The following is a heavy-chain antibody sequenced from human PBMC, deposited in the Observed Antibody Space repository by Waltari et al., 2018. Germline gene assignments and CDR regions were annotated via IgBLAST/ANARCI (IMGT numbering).Heavy chain of an antibody. J-gene: IGHJ4*02. CDR1: GFTFSSYG. CDR3: AKDRELERRPIYYFDY. V-gene: IGHV3-33*03. Sequence: QVQLVESGGGVVKPGRSLRLSCAASGFTFSSYGMHWVRQAPGKGLEWVGVILYDGSNRYYADSVTGLFTISRDNSKNTLYLPMNSLIAEDTAVYYCAKDRELERRPIYYFDYWGQGTLVTVSS. CDR2: ILYDGSNR. D-gene: IGHD1-1*01.